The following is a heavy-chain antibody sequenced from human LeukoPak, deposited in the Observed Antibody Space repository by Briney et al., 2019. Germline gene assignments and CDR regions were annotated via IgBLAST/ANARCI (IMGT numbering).Heavy chain of an antibody. Sequence: PSQTLSLTCTVSGGSISNGNYYWSWIRQHLGKGLEWIGYIYYSGSTYYSPSLKSRLTISVDTSQNQFSLELSSVTAADTAVYYCAGVRYFDWRVDSWGQGTLVTVSS. CDR3: AGVRYFDWRVDS. CDR1: GGSISNGNYY. J-gene: IGHJ4*02. D-gene: IGHD3-9*01. V-gene: IGHV4-31*03. CDR2: IYYSGST.